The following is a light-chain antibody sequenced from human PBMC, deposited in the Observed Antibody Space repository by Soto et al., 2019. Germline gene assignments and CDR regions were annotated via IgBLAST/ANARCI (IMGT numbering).Light chain of an antibody. Sequence: EIVLTQSPATLSLSPGERATLSCRASQSVSSYLAWYQQKPGQAPRLLIYDASNRATGIPARFSGSGSGTDFTLTISSLEPEDSATYFCQQAKSFPLTFGQGTRLEIK. CDR3: QQAKSFPLT. CDR2: DAS. CDR1: QSVSSY. J-gene: IGKJ5*01. V-gene: IGKV3-11*01.